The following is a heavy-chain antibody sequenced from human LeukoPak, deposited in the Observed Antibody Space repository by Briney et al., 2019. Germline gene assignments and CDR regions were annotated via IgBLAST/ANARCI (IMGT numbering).Heavy chain of an antibody. CDR3: AGELASNIRSFDI. CDR1: GYTFTNYG. D-gene: IGHD2/OR15-2a*01. J-gene: IGHJ3*02. Sequence: ASVKVSCKASGYTFTNYGISWVRQAPGQGLEWMGWISAYNGNTNYAQNFQGRVTMTTDTSTSTAYMEVGSLRSDDTAVYYCAGELASNIRSFDIWGQGTMVTVSS. CDR2: ISAYNGNT. V-gene: IGHV1-18*01.